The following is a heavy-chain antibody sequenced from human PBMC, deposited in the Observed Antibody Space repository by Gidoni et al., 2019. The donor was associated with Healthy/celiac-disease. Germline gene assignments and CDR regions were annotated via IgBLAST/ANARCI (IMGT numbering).Heavy chain of an antibody. Sequence: EVQLLESGGGLVQPGASLRLSCAASGFPFSSYAMSWVRQAPGKGLEWVSAISGSGGSTYYADSVKGRFTISRDNSKNTLYLQMNSLRAEDTAVYYCAKAGIAARYYFDYWGQGTLVTVSS. CDR3: AKAGIAARYYFDY. J-gene: IGHJ4*02. CDR1: GFPFSSYA. CDR2: ISGSGGST. D-gene: IGHD6-6*01. V-gene: IGHV3-23*01.